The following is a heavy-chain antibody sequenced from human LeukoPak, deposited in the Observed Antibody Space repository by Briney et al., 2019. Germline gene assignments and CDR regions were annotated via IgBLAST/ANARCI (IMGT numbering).Heavy chain of an antibody. V-gene: IGHV4-34*01. Sequence: PSETLSLTCAVYGGSFSGYYWSWIRQPPGKGLEWIGEINHSGSTNYNPSLKSRVTISVDTSKNQFSLKLSSVTAADTAVYYCARAPPAQYQLRLWGQGTLVTVSS. D-gene: IGHD2-2*01. J-gene: IGHJ4*02. CDR3: ARAPPAQYQLRL. CDR2: INHSGST. CDR1: GGSFSGYY.